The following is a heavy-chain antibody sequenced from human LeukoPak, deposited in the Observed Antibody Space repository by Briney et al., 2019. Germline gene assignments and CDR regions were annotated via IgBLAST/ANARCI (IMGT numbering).Heavy chain of an antibody. J-gene: IGHJ4*02. D-gene: IGHD3-22*01. CDR2: ISSSGNTI. CDR3: GSGVIFYDSSGRNY. V-gene: IGHV3-48*03. Sequence: PGGSLRLSCAASGFTFSSYEMNWVRQARGKGLEWVSSISSSGNTIYYADPVKGRFTVSRDSAKNSVYLQMNSLRAEDTAVYYCGSGVIFYDSSGRNYWGQGTLVTVSS. CDR1: GFTFSSYE.